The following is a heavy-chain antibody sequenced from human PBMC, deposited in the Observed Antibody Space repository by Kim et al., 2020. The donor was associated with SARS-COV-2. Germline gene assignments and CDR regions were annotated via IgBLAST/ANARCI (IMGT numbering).Heavy chain of an antibody. CDR1: GGSISSGDYY. CDR3: ARERQQLGFDY. CDR2: IYYSGST. D-gene: IGHD6-13*01. J-gene: IGHJ4*02. V-gene: IGHV4-30-4*01. Sequence: SETLSLTCTVSGGSISSGDYYWSWIRQPPGKGLEWIGYIYYSGSTYYNPSLKSRVTISVDTSKNQFSLKLSSVTAADTAVYYCARERQQLGFDYWGQGTLVTVSS.